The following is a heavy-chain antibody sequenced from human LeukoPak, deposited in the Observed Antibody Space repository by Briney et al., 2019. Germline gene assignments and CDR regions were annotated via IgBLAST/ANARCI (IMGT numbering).Heavy chain of an antibody. CDR1: GGAITGYY. J-gene: IGHJ4*02. CDR2: IYYSGST. Sequence: SETLSLTCTVSGGAITGYYWSWIRQPPGKGLEWIGYIYYSGSTNYNPSLKSRVTISVDTSKNQFSLKLSSVTAADTAVYYCARHTLFDYWGQGALVTVSS. CDR3: ARHTLFDY. V-gene: IGHV4-59*08.